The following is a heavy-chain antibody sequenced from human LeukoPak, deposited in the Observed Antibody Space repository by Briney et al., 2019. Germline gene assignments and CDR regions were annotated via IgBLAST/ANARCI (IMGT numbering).Heavy chain of an antibody. V-gene: IGHV1-2*02. CDR1: GYTFTGYY. J-gene: IGHJ6*02. CDR3: ARDRSTVTEYYYYGMDV. Sequence: ASVKASCKASGYTFTGYYMHWVRQAPGQGLEWMGWINPNSGGTNYAQKFQGRVTMTRDTSISTAYMELSRLRSDDTAVYYCARDRSTVTEYYYYGMDVWGRGTTVTVSS. CDR2: INPNSGGT. D-gene: IGHD4-17*01.